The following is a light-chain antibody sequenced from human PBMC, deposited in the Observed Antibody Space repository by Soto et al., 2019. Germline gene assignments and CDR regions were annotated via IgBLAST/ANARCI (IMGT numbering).Light chain of an antibody. CDR3: QQRSNWLT. CDR2: DAS. Sequence: EIVLTQSPATLSLSPGERVTLSCRASQSVGRYIAWYQHKPGQAPRLLIYDASNRATGIPARFSGSGSGTDFTLTISSLEPEAFADYYCQQRSNWLTFGGGTKVEIK. V-gene: IGKV3-11*01. J-gene: IGKJ4*01. CDR1: QSVGRY.